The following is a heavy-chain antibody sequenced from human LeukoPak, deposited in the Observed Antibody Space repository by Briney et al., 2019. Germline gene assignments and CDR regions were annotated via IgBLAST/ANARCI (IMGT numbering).Heavy chain of an antibody. CDR1: GYTFTGYY. Sequence: ASVKVSCKASGYTFTGYYMHWVRQAPGQGLEWMGRINPNSGGTNYAQKFQGRVTITADESTSTAYMELSSLRSEDTAVYYCARSAVCSSTSCSPYFDYWGQGTLVTVSS. CDR3: ARSAVCSSTSCSPYFDY. V-gene: IGHV1-2*06. J-gene: IGHJ4*02. CDR2: INPNSGGT. D-gene: IGHD2-2*01.